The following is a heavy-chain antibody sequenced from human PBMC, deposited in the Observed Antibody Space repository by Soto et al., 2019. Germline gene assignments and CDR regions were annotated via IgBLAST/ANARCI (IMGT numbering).Heavy chain of an antibody. CDR3: AAISITMVRGVIHRTLGGMDV. CDR1: AGTFSSYA. D-gene: IGHD3-10*01. J-gene: IGHJ6*02. Sequence: GASVKVSCKASAGTFSSYASSWVRQAPGQGLEWMGGIIPIFGTANYAQKFQGRVTITADESTSTAYMELSSLRSEDTAVYYCAAISITMVRGVIHRTLGGMDVWGQGTTVTISS. V-gene: IGHV1-69*13. CDR2: IIPIFGTA.